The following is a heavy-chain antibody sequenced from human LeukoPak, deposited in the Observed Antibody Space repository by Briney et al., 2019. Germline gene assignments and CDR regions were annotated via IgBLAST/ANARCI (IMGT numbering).Heavy chain of an antibody. V-gene: IGHV4-30-4*08. J-gene: IGHJ5*02. D-gene: IGHD3-3*01. CDR2: IYYSGST. CDR1: GGSISSGDYY. Sequence: PSQTLSLTCTVSGGSISSGDYYWSWIRQPPGKGLEWIGYIYYSGSTYYNPSLKSRVTISVDTSKNQFPLKLSSVTAADTAVYYCAREGGRFLEWLLGXWFDPXGQRTXVTVX. CDR3: AREGGRFLEWLLGXWFDP.